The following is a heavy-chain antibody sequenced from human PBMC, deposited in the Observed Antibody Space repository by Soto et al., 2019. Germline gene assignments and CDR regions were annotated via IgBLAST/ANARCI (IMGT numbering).Heavy chain of an antibody. CDR3: ARGESQQQRDY. Sequence: QVQLQESGPGLVKPSGTLSLTCAVSGDSISSSKWWSWVRQPPGKGLEWIGEIYHSGSTNYNPSRTXRXTXSXXKSKTQFSLKLSSVTDADTAVYYCARGESQQQRDYWGQGTLVTVSS. V-gene: IGHV4-4*02. CDR1: GDSISSSKW. J-gene: IGHJ4*02. CDR2: IYHSGST. D-gene: IGHD6-13*01.